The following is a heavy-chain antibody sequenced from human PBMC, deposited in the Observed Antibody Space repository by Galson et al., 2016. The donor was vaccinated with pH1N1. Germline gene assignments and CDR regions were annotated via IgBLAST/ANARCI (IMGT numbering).Heavy chain of an antibody. CDR3: AHSVGTGVFGVVTNFNWFDP. V-gene: IGHV2-5*01. J-gene: IGHJ5*02. Sequence: PALVKPTQTLTLTCTFSGFSLRSNGVGVGWIRQPPGKALEWLVIYWTDDKRYSPSLKSRLTITKDTTKNQVVLTMTNMDPVDTATYYCAHSVGTGVFGVVTNFNWFDPWGQGTLVTVSS. CDR2: IYWTDDK. CDR1: GFSLRSNGVG. D-gene: IGHD3-3*01.